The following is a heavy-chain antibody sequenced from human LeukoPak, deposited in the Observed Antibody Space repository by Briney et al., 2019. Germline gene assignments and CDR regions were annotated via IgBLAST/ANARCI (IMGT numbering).Heavy chain of an antibody. D-gene: IGHD1-1*01. J-gene: IGHJ2*01. CDR3: ARRYPYFIL. CDR1: SGSFGKYY. V-gene: IGHV4-59*12. Sequence: SETLSLSCTASSGSFGKYYRSWIRQSPGKGLEWIGYIYYSGSTTYNPSLKSRLTMSVNMSKNQLSLKLSSVTAADTAVYYCARRYPYFILLGRGTMV. CDR2: IYYSGST.